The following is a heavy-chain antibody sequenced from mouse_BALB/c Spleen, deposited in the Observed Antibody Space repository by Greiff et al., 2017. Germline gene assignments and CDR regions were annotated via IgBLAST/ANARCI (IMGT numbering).Heavy chain of an antibody. CDR2: ISDGGSYT. J-gene: IGHJ4*01. V-gene: IGHV5-4*02. Sequence: EVQLQESGGGLVKPGGSLKLSCAASGFTFSDYYMYWVRQTPEKRLEWVATISDGGSYTYYPDSVKGRFTISRDNAKNNLYLQMSSLKSEDTAMYYCARGGFITTAYAMDYWGQGTSVTVSS. CDR3: ARGGFITTAYAMDY. CDR1: GFTFSDYY. D-gene: IGHD1-2*01.